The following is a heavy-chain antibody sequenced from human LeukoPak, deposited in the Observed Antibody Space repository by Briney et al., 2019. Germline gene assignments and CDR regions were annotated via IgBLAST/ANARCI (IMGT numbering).Heavy chain of an antibody. CDR2: IYYSGST. Sequence: PSETLSLICTASGGSISSYYWSWIRQPPGEGLEWIGYIYYSGSTNYNPSLKSRVTILVDTSKNQFSLKLSSVTAADTAVYYCARERWIQLWFYGMDVWGQGTTVTVSS. J-gene: IGHJ6*02. D-gene: IGHD5-18*01. V-gene: IGHV4-59*01. CDR3: ARERWIQLWFYGMDV. CDR1: GGSISSYY.